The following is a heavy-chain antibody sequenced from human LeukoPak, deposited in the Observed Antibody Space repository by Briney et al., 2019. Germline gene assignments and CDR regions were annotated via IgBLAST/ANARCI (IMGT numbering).Heavy chain of an antibody. Sequence: SETLSLTCTVSGGSISSYYWSWIRQPPGKGLEWIGYIYYTGITSYNPSLKSRVTISVDTSKNQFSLKLNSVTAADTAVYYRAREPCSGGSCHWFDYWGQGTLVTVSS. CDR2: IYYTGIT. J-gene: IGHJ4*02. D-gene: IGHD2-15*01. CDR3: AREPCSGGSCHWFDY. CDR1: GGSISSYY. V-gene: IGHV4-59*01.